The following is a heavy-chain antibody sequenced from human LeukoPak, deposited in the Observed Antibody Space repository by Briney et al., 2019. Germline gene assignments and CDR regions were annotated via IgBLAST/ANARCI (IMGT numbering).Heavy chain of an antibody. D-gene: IGHD3-9*01. CDR2: MNPNSGNT. CDR1: GYTFTSYD. J-gene: IGHJ5*02. CDR3: ARGGYYDILTGYYRFDP. V-gene: IGHV1-8*01. Sequence: ASVKVSCKASGYTFTSYDINWVRQATGQGLEWMGWMNPNSGNTGYAQKFQGRDTMTRNTSISTAYMELSSLRSEDTAVYYCARGGYYDILTGYYRFDPWGQGTLVTVSS.